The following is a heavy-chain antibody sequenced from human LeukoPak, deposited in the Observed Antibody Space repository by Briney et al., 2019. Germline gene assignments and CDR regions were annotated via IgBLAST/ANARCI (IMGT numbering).Heavy chain of an antibody. CDR1: GDSISSGDYS. V-gene: IGHV4-30-2*01. Sequence: SQTLSLTCAVSGDSISSGDYSWSWIRQPSGKGLEWIGYIFHSGSSYYNPSLKSRVTISVDKSKNQFSLRLTSVTAADTAVYYCARELWFVNAPGSWFDPWGQGTPVTVSS. CDR2: IFHSGSS. D-gene: IGHD3-10*01. J-gene: IGHJ5*02. CDR3: ARELWFVNAPGSWFDP.